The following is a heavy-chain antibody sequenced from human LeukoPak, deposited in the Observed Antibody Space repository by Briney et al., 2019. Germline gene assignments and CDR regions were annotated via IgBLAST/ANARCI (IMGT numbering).Heavy chain of an antibody. V-gene: IGHV4-30-2*01. CDR3: ARGDSSGYADY. D-gene: IGHD3-22*01. J-gene: IGHJ4*02. Sequence: LSLTCTVSGDSISGFSYSWSWIRQPPGKGLEWIGYIYHSGSTYYNPSLKSRVTISVDRSKNQFSLKLSSVTAADTAVYYCARGDSSGYADYWGQGTLVTVSS. CDR1: GDSISGFSYS. CDR2: IYHSGST.